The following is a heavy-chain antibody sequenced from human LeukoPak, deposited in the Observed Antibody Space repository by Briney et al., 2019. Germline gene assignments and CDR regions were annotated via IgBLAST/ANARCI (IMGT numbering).Heavy chain of an antibody. D-gene: IGHD3-22*01. V-gene: IGHV3-21*01. CDR1: GFTFSSYS. CDR3: ASNYDDSGYYGMDY. Sequence: GGSLRLSCAASGFTFSSYSMNWVRQAPGKGLEWVSSISSSSSYIYYADSVRGRFTISRDNAKNSLYLQMSSLRAEDTAVYFCASNYDDSGYYGMDYWGQGALVTATS. J-gene: IGHJ4*02. CDR2: ISSSSSYI.